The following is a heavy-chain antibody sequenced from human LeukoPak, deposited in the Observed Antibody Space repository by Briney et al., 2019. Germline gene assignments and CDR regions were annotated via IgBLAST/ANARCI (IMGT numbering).Heavy chain of an antibody. CDR1: GGSISSYY. CDR3: ASSLAYCGGDCYRDY. J-gene: IGHJ4*02. CDR2: IYYSGST. V-gene: IGHV4-59*01. D-gene: IGHD2-21*02. Sequence: PSETLSLTCTVSGGSISSYYWSWIRQPPGKGLEWIGYIYYSGSTNYNPSLKSRVTISVDTPKNQFSLKLSSVTAADTAVYYCASSLAYCGGDCYRDYWGQGTLVTVSS.